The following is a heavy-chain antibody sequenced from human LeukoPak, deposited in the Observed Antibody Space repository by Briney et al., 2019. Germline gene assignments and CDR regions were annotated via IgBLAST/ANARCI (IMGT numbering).Heavy chain of an antibody. D-gene: IGHD2-2*02. CDR1: GGSISSSSYY. Sequence: PSETLSLTCTVSGGSISSSSYYWGWIRQPPVKGLEWIGSIYYSGSTYYNPSLKSRVTISVDKSKNQFSLKLSSVTAADTAVYYCARDLNTENWFDPWGQGTLVTVSS. CDR3: ARDLNTENWFDP. CDR2: IYYSGST. V-gene: IGHV4-39*07. J-gene: IGHJ5*02.